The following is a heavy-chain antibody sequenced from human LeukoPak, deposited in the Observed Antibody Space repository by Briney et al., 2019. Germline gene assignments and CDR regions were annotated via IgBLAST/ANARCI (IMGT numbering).Heavy chain of an antibody. V-gene: IGHV3-21*01. CDR1: GFTFSTSN. CDR2: ISSSSTYI. Sequence: KPGGSLRLSCAASGFTFSTSNMNWVRQAPGKGLEWVSSISSSSTYIYYADSLKGRFTISRDNSKNTLYLQMNGLRAEDTAVYYCARDPDDYGDHEGGDYWGQGTLVTVSS. J-gene: IGHJ4*02. D-gene: IGHD4-17*01. CDR3: ARDPDDYGDHEGGDY.